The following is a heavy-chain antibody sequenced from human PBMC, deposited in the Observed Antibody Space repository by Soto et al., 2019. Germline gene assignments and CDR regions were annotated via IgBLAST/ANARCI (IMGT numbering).Heavy chain of an antibody. J-gene: IGHJ6*02. CDR3: ARGHSTDCSNGVCSFFYNHDMDV. CDR2: INPKSGGT. D-gene: IGHD2-8*01. Sequence: ASVKVSCKASGYSFTDYHIRWVRQAPGQGLEWLGRINPKSGGTSTAQKFQGWVTMTRDRSISTVYMELTRLRSDDTAVYFCARGHSTDCSNGVCSFFYNHDMDVWGQGTTVTVSS. V-gene: IGHV1-2*04. CDR1: GYSFTDYH.